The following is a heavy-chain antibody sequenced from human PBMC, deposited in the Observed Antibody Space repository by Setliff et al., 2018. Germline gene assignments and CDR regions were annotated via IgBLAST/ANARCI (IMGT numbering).Heavy chain of an antibody. D-gene: IGHD3-10*01. V-gene: IGHV4-39*07. CDR2: VYYSGYT. J-gene: IGHJ1*01. Sequence: PSETLSLTCTLPGGSVRSTSHYWGWIRQAPGKGMEWIGSVYYSGYTYSKPSLQSRVSMSVDASKNQFSLKLASVPAADTAVYYCGRVDFTLIQGVVGHWGQGTLVTVSS. CDR3: GRVDFTLIQGVVGH. CDR1: GGSVRSTSHY.